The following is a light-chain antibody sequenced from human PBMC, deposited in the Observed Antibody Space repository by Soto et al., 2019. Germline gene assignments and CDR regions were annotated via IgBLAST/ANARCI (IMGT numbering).Light chain of an antibody. V-gene: IGKV3-15*01. Sequence: EIVMTQSPATLSVSPGGRATLSCRASQSISDTLAWYQQKPGRAPRLLIYGVSTRATGIPARFSGSGSETEFTLTISSLQSEDFAVYYCQQYNNWPPYTFGQGTKVDIK. CDR3: QQYNNWPPYT. CDR2: GVS. J-gene: IGKJ2*01. CDR1: QSISDT.